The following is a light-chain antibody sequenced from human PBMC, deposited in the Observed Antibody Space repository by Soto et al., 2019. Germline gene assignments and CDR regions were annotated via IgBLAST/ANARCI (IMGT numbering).Light chain of an antibody. CDR1: QSISSW. Sequence: DIRISQGPSTRSASVGERVTITCRSSQSISSWLAWYQQKPGKAPKYLIYDASTLDSGAPSRFSGSGSGTEFSLTISNLRVDKCATYLRHQYVYHWPFGQGAKVDI. CDR3: HQYVYHWP. CDR2: DAS. J-gene: IGKJ1*01. V-gene: IGKV1-5*01.